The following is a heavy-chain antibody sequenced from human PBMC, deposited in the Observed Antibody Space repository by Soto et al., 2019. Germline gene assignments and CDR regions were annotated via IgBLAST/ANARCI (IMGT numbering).Heavy chain of an antibody. J-gene: IGHJ4*02. CDR3: TRGYDSGRYSPTF. V-gene: IGHV3-21*01. Sequence: EVQLVESGGGLVKPGGSLRLSCAGSGFAFSHYSMTWVRQATGKGLEWVSSISGSSNAIYYADSVKGRFAVSRDNAKNSLYLQMDILRAEDTAVYYFTRGYDSGRYSPTFWGQGALVTVSS. CDR2: ISGSSNAI. D-gene: IGHD3-10*01. CDR1: GFAFSHYS.